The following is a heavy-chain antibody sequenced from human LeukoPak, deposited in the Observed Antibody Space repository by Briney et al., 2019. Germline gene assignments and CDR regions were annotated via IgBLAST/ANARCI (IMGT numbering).Heavy chain of an antibody. Sequence: GGALTVSCPASRFTFISYEMNGVGPAPGRGLEWVSYINSSGSTRYDADSVKGRFTISRDNAKNSLYLQMNSLRAEDTAVYYCARDHGGVLIRGVIDYWGQGTLVTVSS. D-gene: IGHD3-10*01. CDR2: INSSGSTR. CDR3: ARDHGGVLIRGVIDY. V-gene: IGHV3-48*03. J-gene: IGHJ4*02. CDR1: RFTFISYE.